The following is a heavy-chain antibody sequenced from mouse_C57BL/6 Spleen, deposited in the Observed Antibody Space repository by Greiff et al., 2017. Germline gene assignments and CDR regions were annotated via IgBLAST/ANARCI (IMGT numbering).Heavy chain of an antibody. V-gene: IGHV2-4*01. CDR2: IWSGGST. CDR3: AKAYGYDGAWFAY. J-gene: IGHJ3*01. Sequence: VQLKESGPGLVQPSQSLSITCTVSGFSLTSYGVHWVRQPPGKGLEWLGVIWSGGSTDYNAAFISRLSISKDNSKSQVFFKMNSLQADDTAIYYCAKAYGYDGAWFAYWGQGTLVTVSA. D-gene: IGHD2-2*01. CDR1: GFSLTSYG.